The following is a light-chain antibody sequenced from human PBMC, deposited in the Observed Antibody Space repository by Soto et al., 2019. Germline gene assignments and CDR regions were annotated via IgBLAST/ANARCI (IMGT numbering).Light chain of an antibody. CDR1: QSVSSSY. J-gene: IGKJ4*01. CDR2: GAS. CDR3: QQYGSSPRLT. V-gene: IGKV3-20*01. Sequence: EIVLTQSPGTLSLSPGERAILSCRASQSVSSSYLAWYQQKPGQAPRLLIYGASSRATDIPDRFSGSGSGTDFTLTISRLEPEDFAVYYCQQYGSSPRLTFGGGTKVEIK.